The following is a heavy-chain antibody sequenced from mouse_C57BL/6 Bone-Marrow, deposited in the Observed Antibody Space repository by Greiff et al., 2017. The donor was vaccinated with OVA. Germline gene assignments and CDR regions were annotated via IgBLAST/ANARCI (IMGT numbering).Heavy chain of an antibody. Sequence: QVQLQQSGAELVRPGASVKLSCKASGYTFTDYYINWVKQRPGQGLEWIARIYPGSGNTYYNEKFKGKATLTAEKSSSTAYMQLSSLTSEDAAVYFCARGDGYFPYFDYWGKGTTLTVSS. CDR3: ARGDGYFPYFDY. CDR2: IYPGSGNT. D-gene: IGHD2-3*01. J-gene: IGHJ2*01. V-gene: IGHV1-76*01. CDR1: GYTFTDYY.